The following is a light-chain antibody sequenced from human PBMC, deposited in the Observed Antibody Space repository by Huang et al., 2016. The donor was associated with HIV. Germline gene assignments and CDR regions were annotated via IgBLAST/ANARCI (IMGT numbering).Light chain of an antibody. Sequence: DIQMTQSPSSLSASVGDRVTIPCRESQSISTYLNWYQQKPGKSPKLLIYAASTLQSGVPSRFSGSGSGTDFTLTSSSLQPEDVATYYCQQTYSTLTFGPGTKVDIK. CDR1: QSISTY. CDR3: QQTYSTLT. V-gene: IGKV1-39*01. CDR2: AAS. J-gene: IGKJ3*01.